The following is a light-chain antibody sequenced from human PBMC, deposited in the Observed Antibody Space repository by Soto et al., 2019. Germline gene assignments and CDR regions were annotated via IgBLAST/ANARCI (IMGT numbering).Light chain of an antibody. CDR3: QQASV. CDR1: QDISTW. Sequence: DIQLTQSPSSVSASVGDRVTITCRASQDISTWLAWYQKKPGKAPKLLIYGATTLENGVPSRFSGSGSGTDFSLTISILQPEDFATYYCQQASVLGGGTRLEIK. CDR2: GAT. V-gene: IGKV1D-12*01. J-gene: IGKJ4*01.